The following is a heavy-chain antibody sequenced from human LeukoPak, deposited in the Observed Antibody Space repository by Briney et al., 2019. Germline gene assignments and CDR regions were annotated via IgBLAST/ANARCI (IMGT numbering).Heavy chain of an antibody. Sequence: GGSLRLSCAASGNYWMHWVRQVPGKGLEWVSSISSSSSYIYYADSVKGRFTISRDNAKNSLYLQMNSLRAEDTAVYYCAREARMDDAFDIWGQGTMVTVSS. CDR2: ISSSSSYI. CDR1: GNYW. D-gene: IGHD2-8*01. J-gene: IGHJ3*02. CDR3: AREARMDDAFDI. V-gene: IGHV3-21*01.